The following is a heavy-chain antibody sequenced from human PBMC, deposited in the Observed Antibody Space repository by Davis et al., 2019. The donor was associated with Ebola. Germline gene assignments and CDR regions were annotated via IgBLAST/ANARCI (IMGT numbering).Heavy chain of an antibody. D-gene: IGHD2-8*02. V-gene: IGHV3-48*04. Sequence: PGGSLRLSCAASGFTFSSYSMNWVRQAPGKGLAWVSYISSSGSTIYYADSVKGRFTISWDNAKNSLYLQMNSLRAEDTAVYYCARGLYWPNYYYYGMDVWGQGTTVTVSS. CDR2: ISSSGSTI. CDR1: GFTFSSYS. J-gene: IGHJ6*02. CDR3: ARGLYWPNYYYYGMDV.